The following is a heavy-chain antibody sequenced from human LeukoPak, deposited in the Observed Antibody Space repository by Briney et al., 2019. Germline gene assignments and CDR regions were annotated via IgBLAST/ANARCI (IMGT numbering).Heavy chain of an antibody. CDR3: ARDLRTVTTPSNWYFDL. J-gene: IGHJ2*01. V-gene: IGHV1-46*01. D-gene: IGHD4-17*01. CDR1: GYTFTSYY. CDR2: INPSGGST. Sequence: ASVKVSCKASGYTFTSYYMHWVRQAPGQGLEWMGIINPSGGSTSYAQKFQGRVTMTRDTSTSTVYMELSSLRSEDTAVYYCARDLRTVTTPSNWYFDLRGRGTLVTVSS.